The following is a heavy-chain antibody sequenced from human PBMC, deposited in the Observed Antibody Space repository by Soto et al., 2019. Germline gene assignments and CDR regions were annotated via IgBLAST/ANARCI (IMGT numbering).Heavy chain of an antibody. CDR1: GFTFSGYG. D-gene: IGHD3-16*01. Sequence: SLRLSCSASGFTFSGYGMHWVRQAPGKGLEWVAVIWYDGSITGYADSVKGRFAISRDDSKNTLFLQMNSLRAEDTAMYYCARDLHSITALDYWGQGTLVTVSS. CDR2: IWYDGSIT. V-gene: IGHV3-33*01. J-gene: IGHJ4*02. CDR3: ARDLHSITALDY.